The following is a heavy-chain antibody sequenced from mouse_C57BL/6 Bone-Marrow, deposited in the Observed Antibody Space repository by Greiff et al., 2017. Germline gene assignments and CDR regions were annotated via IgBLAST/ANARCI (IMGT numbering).Heavy chain of an antibody. CDR2: ISSGRSTI. CDR1: GFTFSDYG. J-gene: IGHJ1*03. CDR3: ARPDGYYGWYFDV. Sequence: EVQGVESGGGLVKPGGSLKLSCAASGFTFSDYGMHWVRQAPEKGLEWVAYISSGRSTIYYADTVKGRFTISRDNAKNTLFLQMTSLRSEDTAMYYCARPDGYYGWYFDVWGTGTTVTVSS. V-gene: IGHV5-17*01. D-gene: IGHD2-3*01.